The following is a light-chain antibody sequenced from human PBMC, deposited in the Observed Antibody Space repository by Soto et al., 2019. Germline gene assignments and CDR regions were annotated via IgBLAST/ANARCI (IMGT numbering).Light chain of an antibody. V-gene: IGLV8-61*01. CDR1: SGSVSTANN. J-gene: IGLJ1*01. CDR3: ALFMGNGISV. CDR2: STS. Sequence: QAVVTQESSFSVSPGGTVTLTCGLISGSVSTANNPNWYQQTPGLAPRTLIYSTSTRSSGVPDRFSGSILGNKAALTITEAQADDESDYYCALFMGNGISVFGTETKLTVL.